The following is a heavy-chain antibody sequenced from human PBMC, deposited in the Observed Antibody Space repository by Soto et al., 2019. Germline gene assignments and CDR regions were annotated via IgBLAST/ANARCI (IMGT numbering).Heavy chain of an antibody. V-gene: IGHV1-8*01. D-gene: IGHD3-22*01. CDR3: VTTAFASGS. CDR1: GYSFTSYD. J-gene: IGHJ5*02. Sequence: QVQLVQSGAEVKKPGASVRVSCKTSGYSFTSYDINWVRQATGQGLEWMGWMDPSTGKTGYAQNLQGRVTLTRDTSIGTAYMELRSLRSQDTAVYYCVTTAFASGSWGQGTLVTVSS. CDR2: MDPSTGKT.